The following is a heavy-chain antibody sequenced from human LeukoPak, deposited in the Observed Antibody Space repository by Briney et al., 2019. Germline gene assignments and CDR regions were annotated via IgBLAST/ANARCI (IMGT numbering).Heavy chain of an antibody. J-gene: IGHJ6*02. D-gene: IGHD6-13*01. CDR1: GGSISSYY. Sequence: SETLSLTCTVSGGSISSYYWSWIRQPPGKGLEWIGYIYYSGSTNYNPSLTSRVTVSVDTSKNQFSLKLSSVTAADTAVYYCARSYSSSWYNYYYGMDVWGQGTTVTVSS. CDR3: ARSYSSSWYNYYYGMDV. V-gene: IGHV4-59*01. CDR2: IYYSGST.